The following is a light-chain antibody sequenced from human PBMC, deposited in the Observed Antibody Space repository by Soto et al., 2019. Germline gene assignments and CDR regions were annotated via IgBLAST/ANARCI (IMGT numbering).Light chain of an antibody. J-gene: IGLJ1*01. CDR1: SSDVGGYNY. CDR3: SSYTTSNTRQIV. V-gene: IGLV2-14*03. CDR2: DVS. Sequence: QSALTQPASVSGSPGQSITISCTGTSSDVGGYNYVSWYQHHPGKAPKLMIFDVSNRPSGVSNRFSGSKSGNTASLTIPGLQPEDEAYYYCSSYTTSNTRQIVFGTGTKVTVL.